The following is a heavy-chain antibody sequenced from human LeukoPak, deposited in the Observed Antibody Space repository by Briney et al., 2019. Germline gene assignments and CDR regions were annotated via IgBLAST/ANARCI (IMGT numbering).Heavy chain of an antibody. J-gene: IGHJ6*03. CDR1: GGSISSGSYY. CDR3: ARGYKGYYYYYMDV. D-gene: IGHD5-24*01. CDR2: IYTSGST. Sequence: SETLSLTCTVSGGSISSGSYYWSWIRQPAGKGLEWIGRIYTSGSTNYNPSLKSRVTISVDTSKNQSSLKLSSVTAADTAVYYCARGYKGYYYYYMDVWGKGTTVTVSS. V-gene: IGHV4-61*02.